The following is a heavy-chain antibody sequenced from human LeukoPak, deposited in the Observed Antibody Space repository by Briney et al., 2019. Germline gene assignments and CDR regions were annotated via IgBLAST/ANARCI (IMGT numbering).Heavy chain of an antibody. D-gene: IGHD4-17*01. CDR3: AKEDYGDYGGLMHFDY. CDR2: ISYDGSNK. J-gene: IGHJ4*02. CDR1: GFTFSSYG. Sequence: GGSLRLSCAASGFTFSSYGMHWVRQAPGKGLEWVAVISYDGSNKYYADSVKGRFTISRDNSKNTLYLQMNSLRAEDTAVYYCAKEDYGDYGGLMHFDYWGQGTLVTVSS. V-gene: IGHV3-30*18.